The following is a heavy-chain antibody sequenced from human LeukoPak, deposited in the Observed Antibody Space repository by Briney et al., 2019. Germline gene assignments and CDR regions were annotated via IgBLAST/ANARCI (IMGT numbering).Heavy chain of an antibody. D-gene: IGHD3-16*01. CDR1: GDSISSRSYY. CDR2: IYYSDVA. CDR3: ARERGDHDY. Sequence: SETLSLTCTVSGDSISSRSYYWGWIRQPPGKGLEWIGYIYYSDVANYNPSLKSRVSISVDTSKNQFSLKLTSVTAADTAVYYCARERGDHDYWGQGTLVTVSS. V-gene: IGHV4-61*05. J-gene: IGHJ4*02.